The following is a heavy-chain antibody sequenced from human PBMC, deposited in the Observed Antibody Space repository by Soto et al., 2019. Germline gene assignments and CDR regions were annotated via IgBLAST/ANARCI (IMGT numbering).Heavy chain of an antibody. D-gene: IGHD3-9*01. V-gene: IGHV1-58*01. CDR3: AAVPNYDILTGFAANYFDY. Sequence: SVKVSCKASGFTFTSSAVQWVRQARGQRLEWIGWIVVGSGNTNYAQKFQERVTITRDMSTSTAYMELSSLRSEDTAVYYCAAVPNYDILTGFAANYFDYWGQGTLVTVSS. CDR2: IVVGSGNT. J-gene: IGHJ4*02. CDR1: GFTFTSSA.